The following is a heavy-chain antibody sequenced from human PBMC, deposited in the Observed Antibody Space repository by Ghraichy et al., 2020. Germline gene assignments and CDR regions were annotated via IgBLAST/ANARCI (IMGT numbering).Heavy chain of an antibody. CDR2: MNPNSGNT. Sequence: ASVKVSCKASGYTFTSYDINWVRQATGQGLEWMGWMNPNSGNTGYAQKFQGRVTMTRNTSISTAYMELSSLRSEDTAVYYCARVLYYDILTGYPYYFDYWGQGTLVTVSS. CDR1: GYTFTSYD. D-gene: IGHD3-9*01. CDR3: ARVLYYDILTGYPYYFDY. J-gene: IGHJ4*02. V-gene: IGHV1-8*01.